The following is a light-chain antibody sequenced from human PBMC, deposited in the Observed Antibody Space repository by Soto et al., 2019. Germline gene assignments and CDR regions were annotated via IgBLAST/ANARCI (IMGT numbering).Light chain of an antibody. Sequence: EIVLTQSPGTLSLSPGERATLSCRTSQSVSSSDLAWYQQKPGQAPRLLIYGASSRATVTPDRFSGSGSGTDFTLTITRLEPEDFAVYYCQQYGSSPQTFGQGTTV. CDR1: QSVSSSD. CDR3: QQYGSSPQT. V-gene: IGKV3-20*01. CDR2: GAS. J-gene: IGKJ1*01.